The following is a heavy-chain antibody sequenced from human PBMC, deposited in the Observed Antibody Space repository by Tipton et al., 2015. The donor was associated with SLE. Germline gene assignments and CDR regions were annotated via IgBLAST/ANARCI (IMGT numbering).Heavy chain of an antibody. J-gene: IGHJ4*02. D-gene: IGHD6-6*01. CDR2: IYPDGTT. Sequence: GLVKPSETLSLACAISGYSFRSGYFWGWIRQPPGKGLEWIGIIYPDGTTYYNPSLKSRVTISVDTSKNQFSLRLTSVTAPDTAVFYCARGPGTSSSHWGQGTLVTVSS. V-gene: IGHV4-38-2*01. CDR3: ARGPGTSSSH. CDR1: GYSFRSGYF.